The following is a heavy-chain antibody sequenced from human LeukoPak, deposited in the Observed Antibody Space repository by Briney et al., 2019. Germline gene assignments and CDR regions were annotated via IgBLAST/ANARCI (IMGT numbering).Heavy chain of an antibody. Sequence: PGGSLRLSCAASGFTVNSNYMTWVRQAPGKGLEWVSLMYSSGSTNYADSVKGRFTISRDTSKNTLFLQMNSLGAEDTAVYYCARPKTSGTYPYYYYAMDVWGQGTTVTVFS. D-gene: IGHD3-10*01. CDR1: GFTVNSNY. J-gene: IGHJ6*02. CDR3: ARPKTSGTYPYYYYAMDV. V-gene: IGHV3-66*01. CDR2: MYSSGST.